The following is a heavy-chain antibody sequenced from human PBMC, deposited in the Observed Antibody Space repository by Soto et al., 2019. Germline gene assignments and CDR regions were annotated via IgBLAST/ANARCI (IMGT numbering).Heavy chain of an antibody. Sequence: EVQLLESGGGLVQPGGSLRLSCAASGFSFVNYAMNWVRQAPGKGLEWVSGLSGRGTSTYYAASVKGRFTISRDNSRDTLFLQMNSLTADDTAVYYCAKATTNGGWFNPFDSWGQGALVTVSS. CDR1: GFSFVNYA. J-gene: IGHJ4*02. D-gene: IGHD6-19*01. V-gene: IGHV3-23*01. CDR2: LSGRGTST. CDR3: AKATTNGGWFNPFDS.